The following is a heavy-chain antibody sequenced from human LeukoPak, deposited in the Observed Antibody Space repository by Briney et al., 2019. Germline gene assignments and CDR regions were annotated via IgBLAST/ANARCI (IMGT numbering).Heavy chain of an antibody. Sequence: GGSLRLSCAASGFTFSAYDMKWVRQAPGKGLEWISYISRTSTTIFYADSVKGRLTVSRDNAKNSLYLQMNSLRAEDTAIYYCARSRSGWHYFDYWGQGTLVTVSS. CDR1: GFTFSAYD. CDR2: ISRTSTTI. D-gene: IGHD6-19*01. V-gene: IGHV3-48*01. J-gene: IGHJ4*02. CDR3: ARSRSGWHYFDY.